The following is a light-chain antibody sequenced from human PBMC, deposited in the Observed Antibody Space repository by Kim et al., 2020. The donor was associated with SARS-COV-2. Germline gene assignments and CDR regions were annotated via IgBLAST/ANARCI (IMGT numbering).Light chain of an antibody. CDR1: QSINPY. CDR3: QQRSNWPLT. V-gene: IGKV3-11*01. J-gene: IGKJ4*01. CDR2: DAS. Sequence: EIVLTQSPGTLSLSAGERATLSCRASQSINPYLAWYQHKPGQSPRLLIYDASQRATGIPARFSGSGSGADFTLIIDSLEPEDFAVYYCQQRSNWPLTFGGGTKLEI.